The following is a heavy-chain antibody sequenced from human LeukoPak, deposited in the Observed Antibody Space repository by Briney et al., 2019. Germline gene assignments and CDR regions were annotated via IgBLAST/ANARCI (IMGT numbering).Heavy chain of an antibody. Sequence: SETLSLTCTVSGGSISSSSYYWGWIRQPPGKGLEWIGSIYYSGSTYYNPSLKSRVTISVDTSKNQFSLKLSSVTAADTAVYYCARHEARDPFDYWGQGTLVTVSS. J-gene: IGHJ4*02. CDR3: ARHEARDPFDY. CDR2: IYYSGST. D-gene: IGHD2-21*02. V-gene: IGHV4-39*01. CDR1: GGSISSSSYY.